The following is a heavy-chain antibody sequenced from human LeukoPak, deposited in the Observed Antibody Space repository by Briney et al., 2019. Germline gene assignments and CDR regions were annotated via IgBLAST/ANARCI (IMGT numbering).Heavy chain of an antibody. V-gene: IGHV3-11*01. CDR1: GFTFNDYF. CDR2: IGRDGTAI. Sequence: GGSLRLSCVASGFTFNDYFMGWIRKAPGKGLEWVSYIGRDGTAIYYADSAKGRFTISRDNTEKSLYLHMNSLRADDSAVYFCARLWGGLTMSRFLDSWGQGTPVTVSS. D-gene: IGHD3-16*01. CDR3: ARLWGGLTMSRFLDS. J-gene: IGHJ1*01.